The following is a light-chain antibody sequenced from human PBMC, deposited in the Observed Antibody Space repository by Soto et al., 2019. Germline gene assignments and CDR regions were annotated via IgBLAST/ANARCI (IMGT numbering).Light chain of an antibody. V-gene: IGLV2-11*01. CDR2: DVS. CDR3: CSFAGSYTLGV. Sequence: QSALTQPRSVSGSPGQSVTISCTGTSSDVGDYNYVSWYQQYPGKAPKLVIYDVSKRPSGVPDRFSGSKSGNTASLTISGLQAEDEDDYYCCSFAGSYTLGVFGGGTKLTVL. J-gene: IGLJ3*02. CDR1: SSDVGDYNY.